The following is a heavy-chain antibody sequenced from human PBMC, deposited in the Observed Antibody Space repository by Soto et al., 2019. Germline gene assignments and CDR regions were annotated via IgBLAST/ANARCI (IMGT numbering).Heavy chain of an antibody. CDR2: ISAYNGNT. V-gene: IGHV1-18*01. CDR1: GYTFTSYG. CDR3: ARRDPDSLKIFGSNLTHYCYYGMDV. J-gene: IGHJ6*02. D-gene: IGHD3-3*01. Sequence: ASVKVSCKASGYTFTSYGISWVRQAPGQGLEWVGWISAYNGNTNYAQKLQGRVTMTTDTSTSTAYMELRSLRYDDTAVYYCARRDPDSLKIFGSNLTHYCYYGMDVWGQGTTVTVSS.